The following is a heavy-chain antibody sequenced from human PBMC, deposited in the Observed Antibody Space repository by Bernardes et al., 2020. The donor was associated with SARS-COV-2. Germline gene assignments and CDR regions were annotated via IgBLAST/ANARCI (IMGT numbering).Heavy chain of an antibody. CDR1: GGSIGSSNYY. Sequence: SETLSLTCTVSGGSIGSSNYYWGWIRQAPGKGLEWIGSIYSGGNSYYNPSLQSRVSEPVDTSRNQFSLRLSFVTAADTAVYYCAGSSCGIDCYIGGLRSWDYGMDVWGPGTTVTVSS. V-gene: IGHV4-39*01. CDR2: IYSGGNS. CDR3: AGSSCGIDCYIGGLRSWDYGMDV. D-gene: IGHD2-21*01. J-gene: IGHJ6*02.